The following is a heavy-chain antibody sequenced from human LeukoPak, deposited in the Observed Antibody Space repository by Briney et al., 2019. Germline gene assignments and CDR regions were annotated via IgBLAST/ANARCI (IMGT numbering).Heavy chain of an antibody. Sequence: ASVKVSCKASGYTFTSYDINWVRQATGQGLEWMGWMNPSSGNTGYAQKFQGRVTMTRNTSISTAYMELSSLRSEDTAVYYCARYCSSTSCYPFPWGQGTLVTVSS. J-gene: IGHJ5*02. CDR1: GYTFTSYD. D-gene: IGHD2-2*01. CDR2: MNPSSGNT. V-gene: IGHV1-8*01. CDR3: ARYCSSTSCYPFP.